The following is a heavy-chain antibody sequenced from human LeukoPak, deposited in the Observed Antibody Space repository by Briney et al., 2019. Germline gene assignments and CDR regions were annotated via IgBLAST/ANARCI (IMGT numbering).Heavy chain of an antibody. J-gene: IGHJ4*02. Sequence: PGGSLRLSCTASGFTFDVYGMSWVRQAPGKGLEWVSGINWYGGSTGYADSVKGRFTISRDNAKNSLYLQMNSLRAEDTALYYCARVQYYYDSSGYYFDYWGQGTLVTVSS. CDR2: INWYGGST. D-gene: IGHD3-22*01. V-gene: IGHV3-20*04. CDR3: ARVQYYYDSSGYYFDY. CDR1: GFTFDVYG.